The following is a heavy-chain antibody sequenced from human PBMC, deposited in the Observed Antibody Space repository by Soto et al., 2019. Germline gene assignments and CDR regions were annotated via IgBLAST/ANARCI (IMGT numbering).Heavy chain of an antibody. Sequence: SETLSLTCTVSGDIVSNGNSYWSWIRQPPGKGLEWIGYTYYSGSTNYNPSLKSRVTISVDNSKNQFYLRLSAVTAADTAVYYCARGGAYYYYYGLDAWGQGNTVTVS. CDR2: TYYSGST. V-gene: IGHV4-61*01. CDR3: ARGGAYYYYYGLDA. J-gene: IGHJ6*02. CDR1: GDIVSNGNSY.